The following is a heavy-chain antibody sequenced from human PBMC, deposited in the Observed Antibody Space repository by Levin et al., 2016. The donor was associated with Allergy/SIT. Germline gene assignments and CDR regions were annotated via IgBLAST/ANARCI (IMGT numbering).Heavy chain of an antibody. D-gene: IGHD7-27*01. Sequence: GESLKISCAASGFTFSSYGMHWVRQAPGKGLEWVAVIWYDGSNKYYADSVKGRFTISRDNSKNTLYLQMNSLRAEDTAVYYCARDNLGNGYFQHWGQGTLVTVSS. CDR3: ARDNLGNGYFQH. V-gene: IGHV3-33*01. CDR1: GFTFSSYG. CDR2: IWYDGSNK. J-gene: IGHJ1*01.